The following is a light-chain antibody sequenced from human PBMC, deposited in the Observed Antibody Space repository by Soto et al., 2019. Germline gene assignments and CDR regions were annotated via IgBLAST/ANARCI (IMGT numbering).Light chain of an antibody. CDR1: QSIDGW. V-gene: IGKV1-5*03. J-gene: IGKJ1*01. CDR3: QQYHTYWT. CDR2: RAS. Sequence: DIQMTQSPSTLSASVGARVTITCRASQSIDGWLAWYQQKPGKAPRLLIYRASDLESGVPSRFRGSGSGTEFSLTISSLQPDEFATDDCQQYHTYWTFGQGTKVNIK.